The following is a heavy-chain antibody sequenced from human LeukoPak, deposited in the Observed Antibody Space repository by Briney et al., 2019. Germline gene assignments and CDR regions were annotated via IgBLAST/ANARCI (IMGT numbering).Heavy chain of an antibody. J-gene: IGHJ4*02. CDR3: AKGPFSQTNLLFDY. Sequence: GGSLRLSCAASGFTFSSYGMHWVRQAPGKGLEWVAFIRYDGSNKYYADSVKGRFTISRDNSKNTLYLQMNSLRAEDTAVYYCAKGPFSQTNLLFDYWGQGTLVTVSS. CDR2: IRYDGSNK. D-gene: IGHD1-26*01. CDR1: GFTFSSYG. V-gene: IGHV3-30*02.